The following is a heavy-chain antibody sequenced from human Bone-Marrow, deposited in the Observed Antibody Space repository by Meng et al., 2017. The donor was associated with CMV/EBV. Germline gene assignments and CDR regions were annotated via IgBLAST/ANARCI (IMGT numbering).Heavy chain of an antibody. D-gene: IGHD2-2*02. V-gene: IGHV1-2*02. CDR3: ARDYCSSTSCYSEFDY. J-gene: IGHJ4*02. CDR2: INPNSGGT. CDR1: GYTFTGYY. Sequence: ASVKVSRKASGYTFTGYYMHWVRQAPGQGLEWMGWINPNSGGTNYAQKFQGRVTMTRDTSISTAYMELSRLRSDDTAVYYCARDYCSSTSCYSEFDYWGQGALVTVSS.